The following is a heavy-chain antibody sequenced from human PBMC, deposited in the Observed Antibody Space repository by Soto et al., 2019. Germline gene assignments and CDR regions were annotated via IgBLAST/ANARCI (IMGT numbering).Heavy chain of an antibody. J-gene: IGHJ4*02. CDR2: INPNSGGT. V-gene: IGHV1-2*02. CDR1: GYTFTGYY. D-gene: IGHD3-22*01. Sequence: ASVKVSCKASGYTFTGYYMHWVRQAPGEGLEWMGWINPNSGGTNYAQKFQGRVTMTRDTSISTAYMELSRLRSDDTAVYYCARGLRYDSSGSTDPWSQGTLVTVSS. CDR3: ARGLRYDSSGSTDP.